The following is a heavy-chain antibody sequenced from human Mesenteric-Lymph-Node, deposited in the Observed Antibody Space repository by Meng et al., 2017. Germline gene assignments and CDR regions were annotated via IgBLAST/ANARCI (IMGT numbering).Heavy chain of an antibody. D-gene: IGHD4-17*01. CDR2: IYHSGRT. J-gene: IGHJ4*02. Sequence: GSLRLSCSVSGYSIRSDNYWSWIRQPPGKGLEWIATIYHSGRTYYNPSLKSRVTMSVDTSKNQFSLNLSFVSVAETAVYYCAREALYGDYIPDYWGQGMLVTVSS. V-gene: IGHV4-38-2*02. CDR3: AREALYGDYIPDY. CDR1: GYSIRSDNY.